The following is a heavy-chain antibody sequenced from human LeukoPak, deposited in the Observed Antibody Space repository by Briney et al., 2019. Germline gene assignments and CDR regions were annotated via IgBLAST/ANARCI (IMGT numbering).Heavy chain of an antibody. D-gene: IGHD3-22*01. CDR1: GFTFSSYA. Sequence: GGSLRLSCAGSGFTFSSYAMSWVRQAPGKGLEWVSAISHSSSGTCYVDSVKGRFTISRDNSKNTLYLQMNSLRAEDTAVYYCAKDKSYYYDSSGLDYWGQGTLVTVSS. CDR2: ISHSSSGT. J-gene: IGHJ4*02. V-gene: IGHV3-23*01. CDR3: AKDKSYYYDSSGLDY.